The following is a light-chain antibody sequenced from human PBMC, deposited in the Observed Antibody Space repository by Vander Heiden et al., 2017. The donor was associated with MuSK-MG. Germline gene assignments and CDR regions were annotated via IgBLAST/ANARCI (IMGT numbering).Light chain of an antibody. CDR3: ATWDDTLNGRV. CDR2: GNT. V-gene: IGLV1-44*01. Sequence: QSVLTQPPSASGAPGQRVTISCSGSSSNIGSNTVNWYKQLPGTAPKLLIYGNTQRPSGVPDRFSGSKSGPSASLAISGLQSEDESDYYCATWDDTLNGRVFGGGTKLTVL. J-gene: IGLJ3*02. CDR1: SSNIGSNT.